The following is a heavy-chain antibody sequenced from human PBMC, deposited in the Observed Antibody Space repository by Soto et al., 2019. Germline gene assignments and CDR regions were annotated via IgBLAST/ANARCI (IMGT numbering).Heavy chain of an antibody. V-gene: IGHV3-21*01. CDR1: VFTFRSFT. Sequence: WWSLRLSCSASVFTFRSFTMNWFRQAPGKGLEWVSTISSNSAYIYYTDALRGRSTISRDNAKNSLHLQMNSLRAEDTAVYYCTRDASRDSSARGWFDPWGPGTLVTVSS. CDR2: ISSNSAYI. D-gene: IGHD6-13*01. CDR3: TRDASRDSSARGWFDP. J-gene: IGHJ5*02.